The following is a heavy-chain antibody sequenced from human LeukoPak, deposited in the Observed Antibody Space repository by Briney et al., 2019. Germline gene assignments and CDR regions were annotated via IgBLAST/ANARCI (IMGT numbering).Heavy chain of an antibody. CDR2: INHSGST. D-gene: IGHD3-3*01. CDR3: ARHDDFWSGLDY. CDR1: GGSFSGYY. J-gene: IGHJ4*02. V-gene: IGHV4-34*01. Sequence: SGTLSLTCAVYGGSFSGYYWSWIRQPPGKGLEWIGEINHSGSTNYNPSLKSRVTISVDTSKNQFSLKLSSVTAADTAVYYCARHDDFWSGLDYWGQGTLVTVSS.